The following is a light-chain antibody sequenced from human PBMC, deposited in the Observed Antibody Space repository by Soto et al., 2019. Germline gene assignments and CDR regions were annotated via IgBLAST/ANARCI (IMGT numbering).Light chain of an antibody. J-gene: IGKJ1*01. V-gene: IGKV3-15*01. CDR1: QSVSSN. Sequence: EIVMTQSPATLSVSPGERATLSCRASQSVSSNLVWYQQKPGQPPRLLIYGASTRATGIPARFSGSGSGTEFTLTISSLQSEDFAVYYCQQYNNWQWTFGQGTKVEIK. CDR3: QQYNNWQWT. CDR2: GAS.